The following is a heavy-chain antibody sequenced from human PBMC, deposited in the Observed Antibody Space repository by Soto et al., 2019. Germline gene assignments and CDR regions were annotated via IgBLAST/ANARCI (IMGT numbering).Heavy chain of an antibody. CDR2: ISAHNGNT. J-gene: IGHJ4*02. D-gene: IGHD1-1*01. CDR1: GYTFTSYG. V-gene: IGHV1-18*01. Sequence: QVHLVQSGAEVKKPGASVKVSCKASGYTFTSYGITWVRQAPGQGLEWMGWISAHNGNTDYAQKLQGRVIVTRDTSTRTAYMELRSLRSDDTAVYYCVRGRYGDYWGQGARVTVSS. CDR3: VRGRYGDY.